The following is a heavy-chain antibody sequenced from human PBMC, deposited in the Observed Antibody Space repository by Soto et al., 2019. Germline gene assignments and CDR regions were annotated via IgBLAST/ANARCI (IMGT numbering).Heavy chain of an antibody. CDR3: AHRVLRTVFGLVTTTATYFDF. V-gene: IGHV2-5*02. CDR1: GFSLNTLGVG. D-gene: IGHD3-3*01. CDR2: IYWDDDK. J-gene: IGHJ4*02. Sequence: QITLNESGPTQVNTRQTLTLTCTFSGFSLNTLGVGVGWIRQSPGKAPEWLALIYWDDDKRYSPSLKSRLTSTKDTTNNQVVLTMADLDPADTATYYCAHRVLRTVFGLVTTTATYFDFWGQGTPVAVSS.